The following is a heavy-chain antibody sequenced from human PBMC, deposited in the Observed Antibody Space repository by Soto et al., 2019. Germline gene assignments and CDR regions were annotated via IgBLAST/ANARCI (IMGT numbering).Heavy chain of an antibody. CDR3: AGSFLDSGSYPPQIRGIDY. J-gene: IGHJ4*02. V-gene: IGHV4-61*01. D-gene: IGHD1-26*01. CDR1: GGSVSSGSYY. Sequence: SETLSLTCTVSGGSVSSGSYYWSWIRQPPGKGLEWIGYIYYSGSTNYNPSLKSRVTISVDTSKNQFSLKLSSVTAADTAVYYCAGSFLDSGSYPPQIRGIDYWGQGTLVTVSS. CDR2: IYYSGST.